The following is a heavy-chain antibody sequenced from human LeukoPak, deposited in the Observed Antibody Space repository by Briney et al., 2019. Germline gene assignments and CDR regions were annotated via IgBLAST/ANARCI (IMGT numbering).Heavy chain of an antibody. J-gene: IGHJ4*02. CDR1: GFTFTTYW. CDR2: IKQDGSEK. Sequence: PGGSLRLSCAASGFTFTTYWMNWVRQAPGKGLEWVANIKQDGSEKYYVDPVEGRFTISRDNARNSLYLQMNSLRADDTAVYYCARGGGYAWDYWGQGTLVTVSS. V-gene: IGHV3-7*01. CDR3: ARGGGYAWDY. D-gene: IGHD5-12*01.